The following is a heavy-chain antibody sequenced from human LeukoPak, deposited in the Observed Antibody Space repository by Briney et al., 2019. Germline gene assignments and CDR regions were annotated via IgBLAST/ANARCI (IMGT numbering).Heavy chain of an antibody. CDR3: ARDNSQFDWLLSGNWFDP. D-gene: IGHD3-9*01. J-gene: IGHJ5*02. CDR2: INPNSGGT. V-gene: IGHV1-2*02. Sequence: ASVKVSCKASGYTFTGYYMHWVRQAPGQGLEWMGWINPNSGGTNYAQKFQGRVTMTRDTSISTAYMELSRLRSDDTAVYYCARDNSQFDWLLSGNWFDPWGQGTLVTVSS. CDR1: GYTFTGYY.